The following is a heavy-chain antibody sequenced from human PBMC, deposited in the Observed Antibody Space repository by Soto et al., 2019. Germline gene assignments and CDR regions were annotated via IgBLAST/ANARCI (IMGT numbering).Heavy chain of an antibody. J-gene: IGHJ6*04. CDR2: INHSGST. CDR3: ARARKGSGSDYYYHYGMDV. D-gene: IGHD3-3*01. CDR1: GGPLSGFF. V-gene: IGHV4-34*01. Sequence: PSETLSLTCAVYGGPLSGFFWSWIRQSPGKGLEWIGEINHSGSTNYNPSLKSRVTISVHTSKNQFSLKLSSVTAADTAVYYCARARKGSGSDYYYHYGMDVWGKGTTVTVSS.